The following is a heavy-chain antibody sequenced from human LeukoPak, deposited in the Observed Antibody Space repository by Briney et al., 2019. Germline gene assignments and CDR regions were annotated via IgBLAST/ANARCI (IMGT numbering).Heavy chain of an antibody. CDR2: INSDGSST. J-gene: IGHJ1*01. CDR3: ARDPPSFQY. CDR1: GFTFNNYW. V-gene: IGHV3-74*01. Sequence: PGGSLRLSCAASGFTFNNYWMHWVRQVPGKGLMWVSHINSDGSSTSYADSVKGRFTISRDNAKNSLYLQMNSLRAEDTAVYYCARDPPSFQYWGQGTLVTVSA.